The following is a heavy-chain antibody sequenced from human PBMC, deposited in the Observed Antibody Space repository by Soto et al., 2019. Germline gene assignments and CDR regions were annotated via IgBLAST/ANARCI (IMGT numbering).Heavy chain of an antibody. V-gene: IGHV1-69*06. CDR1: GGTFSSYA. D-gene: IGHD2-15*01. CDR2: IIPIFGTA. Sequence: SVKVSCKASGGTFSSYAISWVRQAPGQGLEWMGGIIPIFGTANYAQKFQGRVTITADKSTSTAYMELSSLRSEDTAVYYCASLGNLGYCSGGSCRIDYWGQGTLVTVSS. CDR3: ASLGNLGYCSGGSCRIDY. J-gene: IGHJ4*02.